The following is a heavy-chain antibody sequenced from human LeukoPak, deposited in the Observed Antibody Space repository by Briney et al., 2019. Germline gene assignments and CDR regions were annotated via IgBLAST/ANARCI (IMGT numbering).Heavy chain of an antibody. D-gene: IGHD4-23*01. CDR1: GGSISGYY. Sequence: SETLSLTCTVSGGSISGYYYNWIRQPPGKGLEWIGYIYYSGSTNYNPSLKSRVTISLDTSKNQFSLKLSSVTTADTAVYFCARSVVTLYWYFDLWGRGTLVTVSS. J-gene: IGHJ2*01. CDR2: IYYSGST. V-gene: IGHV4-59*01. CDR3: ARSVVTLYWYFDL.